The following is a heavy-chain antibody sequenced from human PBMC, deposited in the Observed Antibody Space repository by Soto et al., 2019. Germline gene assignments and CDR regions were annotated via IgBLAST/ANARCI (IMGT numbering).Heavy chain of an antibody. CDR1: GYTFTGYY. D-gene: IGHD3-22*01. CDR2: INPNSGGT. CDR3: ARGPGGDSSGYYGMDV. J-gene: IGHJ6*02. V-gene: IGHV1-2*04. Sequence: ASVKVSCKASGYTFTGYYMHWVRQALGQGLEWMGWINPNSGGTNYAQKFQGWVTMTRDTSISTAYMELSRLRSDDTAVYYCARGPGGDSSGYYGMDVWGQGTTVTVSS.